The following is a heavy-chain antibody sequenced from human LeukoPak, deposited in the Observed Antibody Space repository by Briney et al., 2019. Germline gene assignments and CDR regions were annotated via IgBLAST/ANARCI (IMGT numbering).Heavy chain of an antibody. J-gene: IGHJ4*02. CDR3: AKAAGDYVFDY. D-gene: IGHD4-17*01. CDR1: GFTFSSYP. CDR2: IRGSGGST. Sequence: PGGSLRLSCAASGFTFSSYPMSWVRQAPGKGLELVSSIRGSGGSTYYANSVKGRFTISRDNSKNTLYPQMNSLRAEDTAVYYCAKAAGDYVFDYWGQGTLVTVSS. V-gene: IGHV3-23*01.